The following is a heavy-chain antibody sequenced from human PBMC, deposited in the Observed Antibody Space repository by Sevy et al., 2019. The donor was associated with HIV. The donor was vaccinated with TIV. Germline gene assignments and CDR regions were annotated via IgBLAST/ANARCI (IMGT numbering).Heavy chain of an antibody. J-gene: IGHJ4*02. V-gene: IGHV3-15*07. D-gene: IGHD1-26*01. Sequence: GGSLRLSCAASGFNFIDAWMNWVRQAPGKGLEWVGRIKSKAGGETRDYAAPVKGRFTISRDDSKHTLYLQMNSLKSEDTGVYYFIWEAPEGAFHFWGQGTLVTVSS. CDR1: GFNFIDAW. CDR2: IKSKAGGETR. CDR3: IWEAPEGAFHF.